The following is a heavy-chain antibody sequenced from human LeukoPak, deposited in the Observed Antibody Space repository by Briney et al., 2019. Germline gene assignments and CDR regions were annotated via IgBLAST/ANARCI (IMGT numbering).Heavy chain of an antibody. J-gene: IGHJ5*02. CDR1: GYTFTSYD. D-gene: IGHD6-13*01. CDR2: INPNSGGT. CDR3: ARAAAAYNWFDP. Sequence: ASVKVSCKASGYTFTSYDINWVRQAPGQGLEWMGWINPNSGGTNYAQKFQGRVTMTRDTSISTAYMELSRLRSDDTAVYYCARAAAAYNWFDPWGQGTLVTVSS. V-gene: IGHV1-2*02.